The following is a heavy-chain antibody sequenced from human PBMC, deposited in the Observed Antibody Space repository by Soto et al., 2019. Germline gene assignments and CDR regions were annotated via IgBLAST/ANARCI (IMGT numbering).Heavy chain of an antibody. CDR3: ARGVGVVVPAATRGAVKDYYYYGMDV. CDR2: IIPIFGTA. CDR1: GGTFSSYA. V-gene: IGHV1-69*13. J-gene: IGHJ6*02. Sequence: SVKVSCKASGGTFSSYAISWVRQAPGQGLEWMGGIIPIFGTANYAQKFQGRVTITADESTSTAYVELSSLRSEDTAVYYCARGVGVVVPAATRGAVKDYYYYGMDVWGQGTTVTVSS. D-gene: IGHD2-2*01.